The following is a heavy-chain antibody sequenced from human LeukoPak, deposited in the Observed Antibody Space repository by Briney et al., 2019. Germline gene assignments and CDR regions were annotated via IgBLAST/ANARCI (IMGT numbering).Heavy chain of an antibody. J-gene: IGHJ4*02. CDR1: GYSLGINYY. D-gene: IGHD1-26*01. V-gene: IGHV4-38-2*01. CDR3: ARYDARGSASTRFDY. Sequence: SETLSLTCAVSGYSLGINYYWGWIRQHPGKELEWIGRIYGTGSTSYNPSLMNRVTMSVTTSKTHFSLKLTSVTAADTAVYYCARYDARGSASTRFDYWGQGILVTISS. CDR2: IYGTGST.